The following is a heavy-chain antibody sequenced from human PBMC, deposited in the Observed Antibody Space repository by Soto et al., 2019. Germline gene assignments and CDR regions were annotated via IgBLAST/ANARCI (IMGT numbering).Heavy chain of an antibody. D-gene: IGHD3-16*02. CDR1: GFTFSSYS. J-gene: IGHJ4*02. Sequence: EVQLVESGGGLVKPGGSLRLSCAASGFTFSSYSMNWVRQAPGKGLEWVSSISSSSSYIYYADSVKGRFTISRDNAKNSLYLQMNSLRAEDTAVYYCARDRAFGGVIVKAGDWGQGTLVTVSS. CDR2: ISSSSSYI. V-gene: IGHV3-21*01. CDR3: ARDRAFGGVIVKAGD.